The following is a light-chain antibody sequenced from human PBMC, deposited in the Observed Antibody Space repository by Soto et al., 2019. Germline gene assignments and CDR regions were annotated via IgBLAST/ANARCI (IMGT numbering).Light chain of an antibody. CDR1: QSVSSN. Sequence: EIVMTQSPATPSVSPGERATLSCRASQSVSSNLAWFQQKPGQAPRLLIYGASTRATGIPARFRGSGSGTEFTLTISSLQSEDFAVYYCQQYNDWPQTFGQGTKVEIQ. V-gene: IGKV3-15*01. CDR2: GAS. J-gene: IGKJ1*01. CDR3: QQYNDWPQT.